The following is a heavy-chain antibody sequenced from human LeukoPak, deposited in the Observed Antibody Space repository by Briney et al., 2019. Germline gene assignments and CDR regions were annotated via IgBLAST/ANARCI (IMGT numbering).Heavy chain of an antibody. CDR2: IIPIFGTA. CDR3: ARDDYYDSSAYRENPFDV. V-gene: IGHV1-69*13. CDR1: GGTFSSYA. D-gene: IGHD3-22*01. J-gene: IGHJ3*01. Sequence: SVKVSCTASGGTFSSYAISWVRQAPGQGLEWMGGIIPIFGTANYAQKFQGRVTITADESTSTAYMELSSLRSEDTAVYYCARDDYYDSSAYRENPFDVWGQGTMVTVSS.